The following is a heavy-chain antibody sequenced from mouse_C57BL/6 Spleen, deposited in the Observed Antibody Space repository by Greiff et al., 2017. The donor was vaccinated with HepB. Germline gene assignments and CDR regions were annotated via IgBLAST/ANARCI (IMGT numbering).Heavy chain of an antibody. CDR1: GYTFTSYW. D-gene: IGHD1-1*01. V-gene: IGHV1-55*01. Sequence: QVQLQQPGAELVKPGASVKMSCKASGYTFTSYWITWVKQRPGQGLAWIGDIYPGSGSTNYNEKFKSKATLTVDTSSSTAYMQLSSLTSEDSAVYYCAITTVVANYAMDYWGQGTSVTVSS. J-gene: IGHJ4*01. CDR2: IYPGSGST. CDR3: AITTVVANYAMDY.